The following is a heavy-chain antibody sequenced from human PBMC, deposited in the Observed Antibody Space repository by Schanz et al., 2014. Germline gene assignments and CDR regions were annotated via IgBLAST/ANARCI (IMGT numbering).Heavy chain of an antibody. CDR3: ARAGYDADNWFDP. J-gene: IGHJ5*02. CDR1: TFTFSSDW. V-gene: IGHV3-7*02. CDR2: IKEDGSVK. Sequence: EVQLVESGGGLVKPGGSPRLSCAASTFTFSSDWMSWVRQAPGKGLEWVANIKEDGSVKDYVDSVKGRFTISRDNAKNSLFLQMNSLRAEDTAVYYCARAGYDADNWFDPWGQGTLVTVSS. D-gene: IGHD2-2*01.